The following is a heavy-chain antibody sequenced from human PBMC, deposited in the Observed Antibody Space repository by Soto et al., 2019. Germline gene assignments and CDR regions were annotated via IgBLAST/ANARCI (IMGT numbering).Heavy chain of an antibody. CDR3: ARGWGAISGTKFDF. D-gene: IGHD1-7*01. CDR1: GLTFSDYY. J-gene: IGHJ4*02. CDR2: ISSRADTI. V-gene: IGHV3-11*01. Sequence: QVHLVESGGGLVKPGGSLRLSCAGSGLTFSDYYMSWIRQAPGKGLEWVSYISSRADTIYYADSVKGRFTISRDNAKNSLYLQMNSLRAEDTAVYYCARGWGAISGTKFDFWGQGTLVTVSS.